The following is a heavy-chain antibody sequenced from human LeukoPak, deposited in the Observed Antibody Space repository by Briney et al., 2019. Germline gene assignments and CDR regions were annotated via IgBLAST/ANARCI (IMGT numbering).Heavy chain of an antibody. CDR1: GASISSGGYY. V-gene: IGHV4-31*03. CDR3: GTGGGIAVSHV. CDR2: IYYDGTS. Sequence: SQTLSLTCTVSGASISSGGYYWSWIRQYPGKGLEWIASIYYDGTSYYYPSLKSRVTISMDSSKNHFSLEVKSVTAADTAMYYCGTGGGIAVSHVWGQGIMVAVST. D-gene: IGHD6-19*01. J-gene: IGHJ4*02.